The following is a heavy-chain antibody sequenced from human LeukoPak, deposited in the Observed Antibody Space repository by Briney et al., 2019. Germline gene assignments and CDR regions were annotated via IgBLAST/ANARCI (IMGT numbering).Heavy chain of an antibody. CDR1: GGSVNSGSYY. V-gene: IGHV4-61*01. Sequence: SETLSLTCAVSGGSVNSGSYYWSWIRQHPGRGLEWIGYIYYTGITNYNPSLKSRVTISVDTSKNQFSLNLNSVTAADTAVYYCATSQCGSDCYLAGDYWGQGTLVTVSS. CDR2: IYYTGIT. CDR3: ATSQCGSDCYLAGDY. D-gene: IGHD2-21*02. J-gene: IGHJ4*02.